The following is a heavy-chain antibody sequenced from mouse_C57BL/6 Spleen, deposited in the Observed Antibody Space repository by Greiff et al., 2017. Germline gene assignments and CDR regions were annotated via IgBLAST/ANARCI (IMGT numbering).Heavy chain of an antibody. D-gene: IGHD2-4*01. CDR1: GYTFTSYW. CDR3: AGGYDYDRGAMDY. J-gene: IGHJ4*01. V-gene: IGHV1-52*01. Sequence: VQLQQPGAELVRPGSSVKLSCKASGYTFTSYWMHWVKQRPIQGLEWIGNIDPSDSETHYNQKFKDKATLTVDKSSSTAYMQRSSLTSEDSAVYYCAGGYDYDRGAMDYWGQGTSVTVSS. CDR2: IDPSDSET.